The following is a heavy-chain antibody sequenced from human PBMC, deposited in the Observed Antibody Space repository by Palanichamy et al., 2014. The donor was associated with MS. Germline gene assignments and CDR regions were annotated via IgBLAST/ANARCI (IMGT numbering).Heavy chain of an antibody. CDR1: GFAFSSYG. D-gene: IGHD4-23*01. Sequence: QAQLVESGGGVVQPGRSLRLSCVASGFAFSSYGMHWVRQAPGKGLDWVAVISYDGSTKYYADSVKGRFTISRDNSKSTLFLQMNSLRADDTAMYYCAKAELSTVIRVDAFDVWGPGTMVTVSS. CDR2: ISYDGSTK. CDR3: AKAELSTVIRVDAFDV. V-gene: IGHV3-30*18. J-gene: IGHJ3*01.